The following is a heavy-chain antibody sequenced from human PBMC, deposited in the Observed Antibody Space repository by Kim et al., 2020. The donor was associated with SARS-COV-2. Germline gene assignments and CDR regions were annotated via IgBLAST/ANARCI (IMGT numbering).Heavy chain of an antibody. V-gene: IGHV3-30*18. CDR2: ISYDGSNK. CDR1: GFTFSSYG. CDR3: AKDRGSPRDGYNRYWYFDL. D-gene: IGHD5-12*01. Sequence: GGSLRLSCAASGFTFSSYGMHWVRQAPGKGLEWVAVISYDGSNKYYADSVKGRFTISRDNSKNTLYLQMNSLRAEDTAVYYCAKDRGSPRDGYNRYWYFDLWGRGTLVTVSS. J-gene: IGHJ2*01.